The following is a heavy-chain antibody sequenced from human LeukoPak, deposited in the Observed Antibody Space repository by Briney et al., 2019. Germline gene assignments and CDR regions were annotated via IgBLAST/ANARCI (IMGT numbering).Heavy chain of an antibody. J-gene: IGHJ4*02. CDR1: GYTFNIYG. CDR3: ARDPSNTSGWYVYFDY. V-gene: IGHV1-18*04. CDR2: ISAYNGDT. Sequence: ASVKVSCKASGYTFNIYGVSWVRQAPGQGLEWMGWISAYNGDTKYAEELQGRVTMTTDTSTSTAYMELRSLRSDDTAVYYCARDPSNTSGWYVYFDYWGQGTLVTVSS. D-gene: IGHD6-19*01.